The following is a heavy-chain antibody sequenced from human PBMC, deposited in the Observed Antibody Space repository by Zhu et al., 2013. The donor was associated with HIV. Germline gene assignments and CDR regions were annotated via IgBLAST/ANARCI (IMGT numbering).Heavy chain of an antibody. J-gene: IGHJ3*02. CDR3: VRGGYRWAFDI. Sequence: QVQLVQSGADVKKPGASVKVSCKASGYMFTDYYMHWVRQATGQGPEWIGWMNPNSGNRDYAQKFQGRVTITMTSSISTVYMELSSLRSDDTAVYYCVRGGYRWAFDIWGQGTVVIVSS. V-gene: IGHV1-8*03. D-gene: IGHD2-8*02. CDR2: MNPNSGNR. CDR1: GYMFTDYY.